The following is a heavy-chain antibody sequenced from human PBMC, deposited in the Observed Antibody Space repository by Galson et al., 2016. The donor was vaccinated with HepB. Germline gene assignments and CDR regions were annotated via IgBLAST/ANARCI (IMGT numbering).Heavy chain of an antibody. D-gene: IGHD2-21*02. CDR2: LVPIVNLA. J-gene: IGHJ5*02. V-gene: IGHV1-69*02. Sequence: SVKVSCKASGGTFGTYTLNWLRQAPGKGPEWMGRLVPIVNLANYVQRLQGRLTITADTSTSTTYMELTSLTSDDTAIYYCASSLVPTASRFDPWGQGTLVTVSS. CDR1: GGTFGTYT. CDR3: ASSLVPTASRFDP.